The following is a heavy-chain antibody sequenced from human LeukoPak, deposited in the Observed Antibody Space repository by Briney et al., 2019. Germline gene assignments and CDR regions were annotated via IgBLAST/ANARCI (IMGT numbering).Heavy chain of an antibody. D-gene: IGHD1-1*01. CDR1: GFTFSSYS. CDR3: ARDLGTWILRGFDAFDI. CDR2: ISCSSSTI. V-gene: IGHV3-48*01. J-gene: IGHJ3*02. Sequence: GGSLRLSCAASGFTFSSYSMNWVRQAPGKGLEWVSYISCSSSTIYYADSVKGRFTISRDNAKNSLYLQMNSLRAEDTAVYYCARDLGTWILRGFDAFDIWGQGTMVTVSS.